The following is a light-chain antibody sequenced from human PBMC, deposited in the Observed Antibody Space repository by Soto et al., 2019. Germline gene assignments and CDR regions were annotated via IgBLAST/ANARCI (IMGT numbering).Light chain of an antibody. J-gene: IGKJ1*01. CDR1: QSITIW. CDR3: QHYNSFSWT. Sequence: DIQMTQSPSTLSASVGDRVTITYRASQSITIWLAWYQQKPGKAPKLLIFDASNLESGVPSRFSGSGSGTEFTLTISSLQPDDFATYYCQHYNSFSWTFGQGTKVDIK. V-gene: IGKV1-5*01. CDR2: DAS.